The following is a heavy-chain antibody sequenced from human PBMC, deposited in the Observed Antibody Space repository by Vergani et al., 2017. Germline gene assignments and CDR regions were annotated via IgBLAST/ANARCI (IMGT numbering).Heavy chain of an antibody. J-gene: IGHJ6*03. Sequence: QVQLVQSGAEVKKPGSSVKVSCKASGGTFSSYSISWVRQAPGQGLEWMGGIIPIFGTANYAQKFQGRVTIIADESTSTAYMELSSLRSEDTAVYYCARARANYGDYPPYYYYYMDVWGKGTTVTVSS. V-gene: IGHV1-69*01. D-gene: IGHD4-17*01. CDR3: ARARANYGDYPPYYYYYMDV. CDR2: IIPIFGTA. CDR1: GGTFSSYS.